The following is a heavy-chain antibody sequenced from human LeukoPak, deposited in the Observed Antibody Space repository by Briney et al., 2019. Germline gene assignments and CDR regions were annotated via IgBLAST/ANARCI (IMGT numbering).Heavy chain of an antibody. D-gene: IGHD5-12*01. Sequence: GASVKVSCKASGYTFTSYYMHWVRQAPGQGLEWMGVINPSGGSTTYAQKFQGRVTMTSDTSTSTVHMELSSLRSEDTAVYYCARVSSGYEGSDYWGQGTLVTVSS. CDR2: INPSGGST. V-gene: IGHV1-46*01. CDR1: GYTFTSYY. J-gene: IGHJ4*02. CDR3: ARVSSGYEGSDY.